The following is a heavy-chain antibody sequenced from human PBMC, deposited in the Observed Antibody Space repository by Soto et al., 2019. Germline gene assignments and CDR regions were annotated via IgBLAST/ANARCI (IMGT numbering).Heavy chain of an antibody. D-gene: IGHD3-10*01. V-gene: IGHV2-70*11. Sequence: SGPTLVNPTQTLTLTCTFSGFSLTTSGMCASWIRQPPGKAPEWLARIDWKDDKYYITSLTTRLTISKDTSENQVVLTLANMDPVDTATYYCSRETMAGGDGNFDYWGQGIRVTSPQ. CDR3: SRETMAGGDGNFDY. CDR2: IDWKDDK. CDR1: GFSLTTSGMC. J-gene: IGHJ4*02.